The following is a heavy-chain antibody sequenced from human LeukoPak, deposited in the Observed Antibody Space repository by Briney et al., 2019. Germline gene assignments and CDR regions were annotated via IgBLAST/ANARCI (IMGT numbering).Heavy chain of an antibody. CDR2: IRSKAYGETA. CDR3: TRDRGAYNLYDY. V-gene: IGHV3-49*03. J-gene: IGHJ4*02. Sequence: PGGSLRLSCAASGFTFSSYSINWIRQAPGKGLEWVGFIRSKAYGETADYAASVKGRFTISRDDSKAIAYLQMNSLKTEDTAVYHCTRDRGAYNLYDYWGQGTLVTVSS. D-gene: IGHD1-1*01. CDR1: GFTFSSYS.